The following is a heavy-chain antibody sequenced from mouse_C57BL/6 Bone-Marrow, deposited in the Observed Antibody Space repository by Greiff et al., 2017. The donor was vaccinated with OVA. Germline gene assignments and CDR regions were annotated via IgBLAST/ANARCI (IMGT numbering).Heavy chain of an antibody. D-gene: IGHD2-5*01. CDR3: TSSYSNYGDFDY. J-gene: IGHJ2*01. V-gene: IGHV1-15*01. CDR2: IDPETGGT. Sequence: QVQLQQSGAELVRPGASVTLSCKASGYTFTDYEMHWVKQTPVHGLEWIGAIDPETGGTAYNQKFKGKAILTADKSSSTAYMELRSLTSTASDIYYGTSSYSNYGDFDYWGQGTTLTVSS. CDR1: GYTFTDYE.